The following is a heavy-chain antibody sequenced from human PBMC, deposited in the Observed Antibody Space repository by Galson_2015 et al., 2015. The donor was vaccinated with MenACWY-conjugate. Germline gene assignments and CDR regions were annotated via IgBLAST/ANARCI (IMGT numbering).Heavy chain of an antibody. J-gene: IGHJ6*03. CDR2: IKSQTDGGKI. D-gene: IGHD2-15*01. CDR3: TTHNPYSCDGLLFHSYIHF. Sequence: SLRLSCAGSAFTFSNAYMSWVRQAPGKGLEWVGRIKSQTDGGKIDYAAPVKGRFTISRDDSKNTLYLQMNSLKIKDTAGYYCTTHNPYSCDGLLFHSYIHFWGKGTTLTVSS. CDR1: AFTFSNAY. V-gene: IGHV3-15*01.